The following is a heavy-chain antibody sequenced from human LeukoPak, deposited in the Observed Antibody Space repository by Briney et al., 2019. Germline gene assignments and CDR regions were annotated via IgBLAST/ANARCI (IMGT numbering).Heavy chain of an antibody. Sequence: PGGSLRLSCAASGFTFSSYWMSRVRQAPGKGVEWVANIKQDGSEKYYVDSVKGRFTISRDNAKNSLYLQMNSLRAEDTAVYYCARAAGSSGWYYYYYMDVWGKGTTVTVSS. J-gene: IGHJ6*03. CDR2: IKQDGSEK. D-gene: IGHD6-19*01. V-gene: IGHV3-7*01. CDR1: GFTFSSYW. CDR3: ARAAGSSGWYYYYYMDV.